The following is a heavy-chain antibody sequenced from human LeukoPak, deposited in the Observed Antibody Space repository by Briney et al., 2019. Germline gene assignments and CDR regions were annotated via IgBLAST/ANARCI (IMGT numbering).Heavy chain of an antibody. Sequence: PSETLSLTCTVSGGSISSSSYYWGWIRQPPGKGLEWIGSIYYSGSTNYNPSLKSRVTISVDTSKNQFSLKLSSVTAADTAVYYCARHSVRSSWYAEYFQHWGQGTLVTVSS. V-gene: IGHV4-39*01. J-gene: IGHJ1*01. D-gene: IGHD6-13*01. CDR1: GGSISSSSYY. CDR3: ARHSVRSSWYAEYFQH. CDR2: IYYSGST.